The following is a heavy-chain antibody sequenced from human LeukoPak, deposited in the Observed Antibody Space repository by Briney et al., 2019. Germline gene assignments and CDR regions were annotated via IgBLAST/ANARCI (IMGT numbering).Heavy chain of an antibody. CDR1: GFTFSSYW. V-gene: IGHV3-7*01. J-gene: IGHJ3*01. Sequence: GGSLRLSCAASGFTFSSYWMSWVRQAPGKGLEWVANIKQDGSEKYYVDSVKGRFTISRDNAKNSLYLQMNIVRADDTAVYYCARGGGSGYYGSAFDVWGQGTTVSVSS. CDR3: ARGGGSGYYGSAFDV. D-gene: IGHD5-12*01. CDR2: IKQDGSEK.